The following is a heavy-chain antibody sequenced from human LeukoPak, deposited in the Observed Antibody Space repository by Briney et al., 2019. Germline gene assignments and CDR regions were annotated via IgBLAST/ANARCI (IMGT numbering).Heavy chain of an antibody. Sequence: PGGSLRLSCAASGFKFSNYWMSWARQVPGKGLEWVANINQDGGVQQYVDSVKGRFTISRDNAKNSLYLHLNSLRAEDTAVYYCTRLQRDRPDVYWGQGTLVTVSS. CDR2: INQDGGVQ. CDR3: TRLQRDRPDVY. CDR1: GFKFSNYW. J-gene: IGHJ4*02. D-gene: IGHD1-14*01. V-gene: IGHV3-7*01.